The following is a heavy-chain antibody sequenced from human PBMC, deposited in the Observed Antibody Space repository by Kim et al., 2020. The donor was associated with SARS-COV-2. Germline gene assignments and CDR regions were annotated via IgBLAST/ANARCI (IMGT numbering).Heavy chain of an antibody. D-gene: IGHD6-19*01. CDR2: IYYSGST. Sequence: SKTLSLTCTVSGGSISSSSYYWGWIRQPPGKGLEWIGSIYYSGSTYYNPSLKSRVTISVDTSKNQFSLKLSSVTAADTAVYYCARPGGWYWFDPWGQGTLVTVSS. CDR3: ARPGGWYWFDP. V-gene: IGHV4-39*01. J-gene: IGHJ5*02. CDR1: GGSISSSSYY.